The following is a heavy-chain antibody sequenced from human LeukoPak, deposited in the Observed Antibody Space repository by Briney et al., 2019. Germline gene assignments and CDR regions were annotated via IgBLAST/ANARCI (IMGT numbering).Heavy chain of an antibody. CDR2: IGWNSGSI. Sequence: GGSLRLSCAASGFTFGDYAMHWVRQAPGKGLEWVSGIGWNSGSIGYADSVKGRFTISRDNAKNSLYLQMNSLRAEDTAVYYCARGSTYYDSSGQVPFDYWGQGTLVTVSS. CDR1: GFTFGDYA. V-gene: IGHV3-9*01. CDR3: ARGSTYYDSSGQVPFDY. D-gene: IGHD3-22*01. J-gene: IGHJ4*02.